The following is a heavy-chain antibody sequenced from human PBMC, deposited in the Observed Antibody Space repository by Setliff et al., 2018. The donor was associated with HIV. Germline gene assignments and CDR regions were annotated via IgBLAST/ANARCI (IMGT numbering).Heavy chain of an antibody. CDR3: ARSIYGSGTYPLDI. D-gene: IGHD3-10*01. Sequence: SETLSLTCTVSGGSLTGYHWCWIRQSAGKELEWIGRMYYTGTTDYNPSLMNRVTFSIDRSTNQFALAVNSMTAADAAVYYCARSIYGSGTYPLDIWSQGTLVTVSS. V-gene: IGHV4-4*07. J-gene: IGHJ4*02. CDR1: GGSLTGYH. CDR2: MYYTGTT.